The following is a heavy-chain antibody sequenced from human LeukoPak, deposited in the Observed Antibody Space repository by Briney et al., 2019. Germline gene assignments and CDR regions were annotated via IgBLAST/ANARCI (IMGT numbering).Heavy chain of an antibody. CDR3: ARDRTTVRGATYYYYYGMDV. D-gene: IGHD3-10*01. CDR1: GGTFSSYA. CDR2: IIPILGIA. J-gene: IGHJ6*02. V-gene: IGHV1-69*04. Sequence: GASVKVSCKASGGTFSSYAISWVRQAPGQGLEWMGRIIPILGIANYAQKFQGRVTITADKSTSTAYMELSSLRSEDTAVYYCARDRTTVRGATYYYYYGMDVWGQGTTVTVSS.